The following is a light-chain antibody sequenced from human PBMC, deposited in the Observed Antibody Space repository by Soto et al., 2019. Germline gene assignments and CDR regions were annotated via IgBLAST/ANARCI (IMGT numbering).Light chain of an antibody. Sequence: EIVLAQSPGALSLSPGEGATLSCRCSQSVSSGYFAWYQQTPVQAPRLLICGAASRATGIPARFSGSASGTDFTPTISRLEPDDFAVYYCQKYHSPPKKFGQGTKVDIK. CDR2: GAA. J-gene: IGKJ1*01. V-gene: IGKV3-20*01. CDR3: QKYHSPPKK. CDR1: QSVSSGY.